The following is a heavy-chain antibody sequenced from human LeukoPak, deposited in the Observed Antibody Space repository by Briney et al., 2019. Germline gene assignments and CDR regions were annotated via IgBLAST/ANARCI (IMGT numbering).Heavy chain of an antibody. Sequence: PGKSLRLSCVASGFSFSDSVIHWVRQAPGKGLEWVAVISHDVKTTYYADSAKGRFTISRDNSRNTVFLQVNRLRPEDTAVYYCVKEAYYGWGSSPTFYFDYWGQGTRVTVSS. CDR2: ISHDVKTT. V-gene: IGHV3-30*04. CDR3: VKEAYYGWGSSPTFYFDY. J-gene: IGHJ4*02. D-gene: IGHD3-10*01. CDR1: GFSFSDSV.